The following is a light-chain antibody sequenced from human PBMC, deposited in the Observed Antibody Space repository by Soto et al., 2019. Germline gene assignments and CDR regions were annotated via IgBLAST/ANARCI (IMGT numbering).Light chain of an antibody. CDR1: TSNIGAGYD. CDR3: QSFDSRRGTYV. Sequence: QSVLTQPPSVSGAPGQRVTISCAGSTSNIGAGYDVHWYQQLPGMAPKLLIYVNNNRPSGVPDRFSASKSGTSASLAITGLQAEDEADYYCQSFDSRRGTYVFGTGTKVTVL. V-gene: IGLV1-40*01. CDR2: VNN. J-gene: IGLJ1*01.